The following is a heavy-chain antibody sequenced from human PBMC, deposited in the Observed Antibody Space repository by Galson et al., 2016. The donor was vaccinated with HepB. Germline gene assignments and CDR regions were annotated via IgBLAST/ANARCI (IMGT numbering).Heavy chain of an antibody. CDR2: ISRRESP. V-gene: IGHV4-4*02. CDR1: GDSVSGTNW. CDR3: VRIFFGFQGMDV. D-gene: IGHD3-9*01. Sequence: SETLSLTCAVSGDSVSGTNWWGWVRQPPGQGLEFIGEISRRESPNYSPSLKSRVTMSVDKSKNQFSLTLTSVTAADTAVYYRVRIFFGFQGMDVWGQGTTVTVSS. J-gene: IGHJ6*02.